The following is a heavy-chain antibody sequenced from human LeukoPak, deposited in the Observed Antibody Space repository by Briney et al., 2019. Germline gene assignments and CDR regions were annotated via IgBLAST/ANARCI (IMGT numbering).Heavy chain of an antibody. CDR1: GYTFTSYY. J-gene: IGHJ4*02. D-gene: IGHD5-18*01. CDR2: INPSGGST. V-gene: IGHV1-46*01. Sequence: GASVKVSCTASGYTFTSYYMHWVRQAPGQGLEWMGIINPSGGSTSYAQKFQGRVTMTRDTSTSTVYMELSSLRSEDTAVYYCARDSRWIQLWDAYYFDYWGQGTLVTVSS. CDR3: ARDSRWIQLWDAYYFDY.